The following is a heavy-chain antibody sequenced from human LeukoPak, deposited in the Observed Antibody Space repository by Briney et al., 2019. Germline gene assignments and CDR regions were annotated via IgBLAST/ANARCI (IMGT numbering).Heavy chain of an antibody. Sequence: GRSLTLSCAAAVFIPSIDGMHWGRQAPGKGLEWVALISYDGRDKYYADSVKGRFSISIDNSKNTLYLQRNRLRAEDTTVDYCEKAEGLYISRWFAFEIWGQGSMVTVSS. CDR2: ISYDGRDK. CDR1: VFIPSIDG. V-gene: IGHV3-30*18. J-gene: IGHJ3*02. D-gene: IGHD6-13*01. CDR3: EKAEGLYISRWFAFEI.